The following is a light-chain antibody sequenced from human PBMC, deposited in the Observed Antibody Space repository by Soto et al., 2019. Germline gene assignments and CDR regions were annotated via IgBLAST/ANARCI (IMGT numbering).Light chain of an antibody. Sequence: EIVLTQSPGTLSLSPGERATLSCRASQSVSSSYLAWYQQKPGQAPRPLIYGASSRAIGIPDRFSGSGSGTDFTITISRLEPEDFAGYYCQQYGSSPWTFGPGTKVEIK. CDR2: GAS. J-gene: IGKJ1*01. V-gene: IGKV3-20*01. CDR1: QSVSSSY. CDR3: QQYGSSPWT.